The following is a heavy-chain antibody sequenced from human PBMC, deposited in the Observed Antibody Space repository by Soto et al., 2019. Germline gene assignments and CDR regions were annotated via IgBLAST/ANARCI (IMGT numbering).Heavy chain of an antibody. D-gene: IGHD3-16*01. CDR1: GGSFSGYY. CDR3: ARGAILLYVWGSYESSSSSHYFDY. J-gene: IGHJ4*02. CDR2: INHSGST. Sequence: PSETLSLTCAVYGGSFSGYYWSWIRQPPGKGLEWIGEINHSGSTNYNPSLKSRVTISVDTSKNQFSLKLSSVTAADTAVYYCARGAILLYVWGSYESSSSSHYFDYWGQGTLVTVSS. V-gene: IGHV4-34*01.